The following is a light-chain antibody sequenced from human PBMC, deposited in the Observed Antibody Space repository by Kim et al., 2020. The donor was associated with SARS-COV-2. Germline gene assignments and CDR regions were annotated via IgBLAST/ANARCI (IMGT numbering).Light chain of an antibody. V-gene: IGLV2-11*01. CDR3: CSYAGTYTFV. Sequence: QSALTQPRSVSGSPGQSVTISCTGTSSDVGGYNYVSWYQQQPGKAPKLMIYDVTKRPSGVPDRFYGSKSGNTASLTISGLQAEDEADYYCCSYAGTYTFVFGGGTKVTVL. J-gene: IGLJ2*01. CDR2: DVT. CDR1: SSDVGGYNY.